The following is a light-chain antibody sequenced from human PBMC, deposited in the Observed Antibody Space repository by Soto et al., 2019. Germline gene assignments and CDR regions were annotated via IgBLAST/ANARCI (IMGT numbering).Light chain of an antibody. CDR2: SNT. CDR1: SSNIGSHT. Sequence: QSVLTQPPSASGPPGQTIAISCSGGSSNIGSHTVNWYQQLPGTAPRLLIYSNTQRPSGVPDRFSGSKSGTSASLAISGLQSEYEGDYYCAAWDDSLNGVVFGGGTKVTVL. CDR3: AAWDDSLNGVV. J-gene: IGLJ2*01. V-gene: IGLV1-44*01.